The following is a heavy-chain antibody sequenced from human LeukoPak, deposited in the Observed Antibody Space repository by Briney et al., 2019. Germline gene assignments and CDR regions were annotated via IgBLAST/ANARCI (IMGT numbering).Heavy chain of an antibody. V-gene: IGHV4-59*08. CDR1: GGSISSYY. D-gene: IGHD1-14*01. CDR2: IYNNGIT. J-gene: IGHJ4*02. CDR3: ARQPGYRTTFDY. Sequence: SSETLSLTCTVSGGSISSYYWSWIRQPPEKGLEWIGFIYNNGITNYNPSLKSRVTILVDTSKNQFSLKLSSVTAADTAIYYCARQPGYRTTFDYWGQGALVTVSS.